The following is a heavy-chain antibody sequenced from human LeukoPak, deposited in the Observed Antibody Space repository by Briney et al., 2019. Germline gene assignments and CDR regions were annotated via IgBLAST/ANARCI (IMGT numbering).Heavy chain of an antibody. CDR3: ARDAPRGYSYGSRSDY. CDR1: GFTFSSYW. V-gene: IGHV3-7*01. CDR2: IKQDGSEK. Sequence: PGGSLRLSCAASGFTFSSYWTSWVRQAPGKGLEWVANIKQDGSEKYYVDSVKGRFTISRDNAKNSLYLQMNSLRAEDTAVYYCARDAPRGYSYGSRSDYWGQGTLVTVSS. D-gene: IGHD5-18*01. J-gene: IGHJ4*02.